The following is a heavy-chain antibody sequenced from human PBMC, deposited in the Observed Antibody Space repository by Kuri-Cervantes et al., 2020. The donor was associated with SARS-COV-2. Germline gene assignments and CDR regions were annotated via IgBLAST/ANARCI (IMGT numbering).Heavy chain of an antibody. CDR2: INPSGGST. CDR3: SRGITMVRGVIRFDYYLYYMDV. CDR1: GYTFTSYY. D-gene: IGHD3-10*01. V-gene: IGHV1-46*01. Sequence: SVTVSRQASGYTFTSYYMHWVRQAPGQGREWMGIINPSGGSTSYAQKFQGRVTMTRDTSTSTVYMELSSLRSDDTAVYYCSRGITMVRGVIRFDYYLYYMDVWGKGTTVTVSS. J-gene: IGHJ6*03.